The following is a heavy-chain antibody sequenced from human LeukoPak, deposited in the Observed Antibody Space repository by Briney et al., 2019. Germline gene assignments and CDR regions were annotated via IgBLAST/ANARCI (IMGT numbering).Heavy chain of an antibody. CDR3: ARAPLGGYGYNLDY. Sequence: GASVRVSCTASGYTLTGYYMNWVRQAPGQGLEWMGWINPNRGCTNSSQNFPGSVSITSSTSISIAYMELSRLRSDDTAVYYCARAPLGGYGYNLDYWGQGTLVTVSS. D-gene: IGHD5-24*01. CDR2: INPNRGCT. CDR1: GYTLTGYY. V-gene: IGHV1-2*02. J-gene: IGHJ4*02.